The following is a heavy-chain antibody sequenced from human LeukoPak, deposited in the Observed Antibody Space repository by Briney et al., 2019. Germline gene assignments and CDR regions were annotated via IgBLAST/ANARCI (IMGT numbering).Heavy chain of an antibody. V-gene: IGHV7-4-1*02. CDR3: ARGGPGIAVAAYNWFDP. Sequence: ASVKVSCTASGYTFTSYAMNWVRQAPGQGLEWMGWINTNTGNPTYAQGFTGRFVFSLDTSVSTAYLQISSLKAEDTAVYYCARGGPGIAVAAYNWFDPWGQGTLVTVSS. J-gene: IGHJ5*02. D-gene: IGHD6-19*01. CDR1: GYTFTSYA. CDR2: INTNTGNP.